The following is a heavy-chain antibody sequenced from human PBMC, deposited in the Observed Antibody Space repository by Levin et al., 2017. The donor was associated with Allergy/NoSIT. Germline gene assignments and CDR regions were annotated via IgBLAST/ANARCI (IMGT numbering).Heavy chain of an antibody. D-gene: IGHD2-2*01. CDR3: AREVRFCTSTSCQGHGFDI. CDR1: GGSISSYY. CDR2: IYHTGNT. J-gene: IGHJ3*02. Sequence: GSLRLSCTVSGGSISSYYWTWIRQSPGKGLEWIGYIYHTGNTDYHPSLKSRVTISLDTSKNRFSLNLNSVTAADTAVYYCAREVRFCTSTSCQGHGFDIWGQGTMVTVSS. V-gene: IGHV4-59*01.